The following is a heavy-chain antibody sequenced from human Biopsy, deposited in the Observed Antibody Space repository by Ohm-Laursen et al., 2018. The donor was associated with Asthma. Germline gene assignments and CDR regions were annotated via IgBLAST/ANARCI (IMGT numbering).Heavy chain of an antibody. J-gene: IGHJ6*02. D-gene: IGHD6-13*01. CDR3: VRGSSSWHHGPFHYYYGLDV. CDR2: IYYSGTT. V-gene: IGHV4-39*01. Sequence: GTLSLTCSLSSGSGGYMRSGNYYWGWIRQPPGKGLEWIGSIYYSGTTYYNPSLGSRVTVSAHTSKNQFSLKLTSVTAADTAVYYCVRGSSSWHHGPFHYYYGLDVWGQGTTATVSS. CDR1: SGSGGYMRSGNYY.